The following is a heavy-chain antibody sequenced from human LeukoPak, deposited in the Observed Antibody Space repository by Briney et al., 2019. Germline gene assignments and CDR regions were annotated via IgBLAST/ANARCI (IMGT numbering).Heavy chain of an antibody. CDR2: INMEGRRT. Sequence: GSLRLSCAASGFTFSSYAMSWVRQAPGKGRVWGSHINMEGRRTNYGDSVEGRLTMSRDNAKNTPYPQMNRLRAEDPAVHYCARAGTPIYYYYMDVWGKGTTVTVPS. CDR1: GFTFSSYA. J-gene: IGHJ6*03. V-gene: IGHV3-74*01. D-gene: IGHD2-2*02. CDR3: ARAGTPIYYYYMDV.